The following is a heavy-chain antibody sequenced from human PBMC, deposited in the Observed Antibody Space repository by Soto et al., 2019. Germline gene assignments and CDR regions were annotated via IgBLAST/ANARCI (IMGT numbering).Heavy chain of an antibody. CDR3: AKDPGEGGGSYYAHYGMDV. CDR1: GFTFSSYG. D-gene: IGHD1-26*01. Sequence: PGGSLRLSCAASGFTFSSYGMHWVRQAPGKGLEWVAVISYDGSNKYYADSVKGRFTISRDNSKNTLYLQMNSLRAEDTAVYYCAKDPGEGGGSYYAHYGMDVWGQGTTVTVSS. V-gene: IGHV3-30*18. CDR2: ISYDGSNK. J-gene: IGHJ6*02.